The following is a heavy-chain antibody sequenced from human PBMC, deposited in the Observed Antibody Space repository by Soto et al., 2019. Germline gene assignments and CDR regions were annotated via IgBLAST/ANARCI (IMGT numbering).Heavy chain of an antibody. Sequence: PSETLSLTCTVSGGSISSYYWSWIRQPPGKGLEWIGYIYYSGSTNYNPSLKSRLTISVDTSKNQFSLNLSSVTAADTAVYYCARRIGDYFDYWGQGTLVTVSS. CDR2: IYYSGST. J-gene: IGHJ4*02. CDR3: ARRIGDYFDY. V-gene: IGHV4-59*01. CDR1: GGSISSYY.